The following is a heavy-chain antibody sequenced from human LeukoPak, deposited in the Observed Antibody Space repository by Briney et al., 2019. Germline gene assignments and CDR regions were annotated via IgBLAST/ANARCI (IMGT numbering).Heavy chain of an antibody. J-gene: IGHJ4*02. D-gene: IGHD3-22*01. CDR2: ISYDGSNK. CDR1: GFTFSSYA. V-gene: IGHV3-30-3*01. Sequence: GGSLRLSCAASGFTFSSYAMSWVRQAPGKGLEWVAVISYDGSNKYYADSVKGRFTISRDNSKNTLYLQMNSLRAEDTAVHYCARDSHYYDSSGYYTDLDYWGQGTLVTVSS. CDR3: ARDSHYYDSSGYYTDLDY.